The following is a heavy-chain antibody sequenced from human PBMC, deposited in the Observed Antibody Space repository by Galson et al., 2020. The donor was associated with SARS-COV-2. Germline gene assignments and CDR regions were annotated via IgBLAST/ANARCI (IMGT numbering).Heavy chain of an antibody. J-gene: IGHJ4*02. CDR1: GGSTSNYS. D-gene: IGHD5-18*01. CDR3: AGLWLTGIY. Sequence: SETLSPTCTVSGGSTSNYSWSWIRQPPGKVLEWNGSIQYSGHTNYNPSLRSRVTISIYTSKNQFSLNLTSMTAADTAVYYCAGLWLTGIYWGQGTLVTVSS. V-gene: IGHV4-59*01. CDR2: IQYSGHT.